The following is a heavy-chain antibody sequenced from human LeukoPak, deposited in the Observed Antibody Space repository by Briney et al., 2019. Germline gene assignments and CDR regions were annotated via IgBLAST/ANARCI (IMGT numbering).Heavy chain of an antibody. CDR3: VISMVRGVVISYFDY. D-gene: IGHD3-10*01. CDR1: GFIFSTYG. J-gene: IGHJ4*02. CDR2: ISYDGGNYDGGNK. Sequence: PGGSLRLSCAAPGFIFSTYGMHWVRQAPGKGLEWVAVISYDGGNYDGGNKYYADSVKGRFTISRDNSKSTLYLQMSSLRSEDTAVYYCVISMVRGVVISYFDYWGQGTLVTVSS. V-gene: IGHV3-30*03.